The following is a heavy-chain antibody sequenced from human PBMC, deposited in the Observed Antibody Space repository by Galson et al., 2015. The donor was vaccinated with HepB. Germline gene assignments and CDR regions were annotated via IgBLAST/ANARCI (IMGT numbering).Heavy chain of an antibody. CDR3: ASGRWLQFRPYGMDV. V-gene: IGHV1-69*04. CDR1: GGTFSSYV. D-gene: IGHD5-24*01. J-gene: IGHJ6*02. Sequence: SVKVSCKASGGTFSSYVFSWVRQAPGQGLEWMGRIIPMLGIANYAQKFQGRVTITADKSTSTAYMELNSRRAEDTAVYYCASGRWLQFRPYGMDVWGQGTTVTVSS. CDR2: IIPMLGIA.